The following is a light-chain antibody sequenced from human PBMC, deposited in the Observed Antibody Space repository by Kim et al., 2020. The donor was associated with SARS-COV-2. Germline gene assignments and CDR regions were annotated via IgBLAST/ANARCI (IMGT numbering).Light chain of an antibody. J-gene: IGLJ2*01. V-gene: IGLV3-1*01. CDR2: QDS. Sequence: SVSPGQTASITCSGDKLGDKYACWYQQKPGQSPVFVLYQDSKRPSGIPERFSGSNSGNTATLTISGTQAMDEADYYCQAWDSSTVVFGGGTQLTVL. CDR3: QAWDSSTVV. CDR1: KLGDKY.